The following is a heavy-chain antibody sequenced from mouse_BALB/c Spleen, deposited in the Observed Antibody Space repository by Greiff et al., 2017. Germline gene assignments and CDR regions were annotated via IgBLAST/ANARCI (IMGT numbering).Heavy chain of an antibody. Sequence: VQLKQSGAELVKPGASVKLSCTASGFNIKDTYMHWVKQRPEQGLEWIGRIDPANGNTKYDPKFQGKATITADTSSNTAYLQLSSLTSEDTAVYYCAPFYYDYDAAYWGQGTLVTVSA. CDR2: IDPANGNT. CDR1: GFNIKDTY. V-gene: IGHV14-3*02. CDR3: APFYYDYDAAY. J-gene: IGHJ3*01. D-gene: IGHD2-4*01.